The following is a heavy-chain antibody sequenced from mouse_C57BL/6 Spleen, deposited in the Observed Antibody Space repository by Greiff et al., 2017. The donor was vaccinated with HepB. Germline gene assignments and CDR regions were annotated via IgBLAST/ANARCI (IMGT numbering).Heavy chain of an antibody. J-gene: IGHJ4*01. V-gene: IGHV5-9*01. CDR1: GFTFSSCT. Sequence: EVKLVESGGGLVKPGGSLKLSCAASGFTFSSCTMSWVRQTPEKRLEWVATISGGGGNTYYPDSVKGRFTISRDNAKNTLYLQMSSLRSEDTALYYCARHVYYYGSSYEGDAMDYWGQGTSVTVSS. CDR2: ISGGGGNT. D-gene: IGHD1-1*01. CDR3: ARHVYYYGSSYEGDAMDY.